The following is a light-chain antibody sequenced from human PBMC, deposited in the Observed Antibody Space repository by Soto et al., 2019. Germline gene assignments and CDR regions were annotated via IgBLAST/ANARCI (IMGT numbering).Light chain of an antibody. Sequence: EIVLTQSPGTLSLSPGESVTLSCRASQSVGRDYLAWFQHKPGQAPRLLVHHASTRATGVPDRFSGSGSGTDFTFTVSRLEPEDFAIYYCHQYVSEPLTFGGGTKLEIK. V-gene: IGKV3-20*01. CDR1: QSVGRDY. CDR3: HQYVSEPLT. J-gene: IGKJ4*01. CDR2: HAS.